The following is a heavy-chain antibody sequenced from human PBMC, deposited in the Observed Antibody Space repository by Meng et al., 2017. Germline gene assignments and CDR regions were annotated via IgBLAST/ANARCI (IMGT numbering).Heavy chain of an antibody. D-gene: IGHD5-24*01. V-gene: IGHV3-7*03. J-gene: IGHJ4*02. CDR1: GFTFSNAW. Sequence: GESLKISCAASGFTFSNAWMSWVRQAPGKGLEWVANIKQDGSEKYYVDSVKGRFTISRDNAKNSLYLQMNSLRAADTAVYYCARDKGKMSTILHFDSWGQGTLVTVSS. CDR2: IKQDGSEK. CDR3: ARDKGKMSTILHFDS.